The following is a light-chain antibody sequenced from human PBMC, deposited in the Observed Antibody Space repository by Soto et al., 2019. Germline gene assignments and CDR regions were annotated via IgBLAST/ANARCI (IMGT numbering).Light chain of an antibody. V-gene: IGKV3-20*01. J-gene: IGKJ4*01. Sequence: EIMMTQSPGTLSASPGERAALSCRASQSVDSSTLAWYQQKPGQAPRLLISGASKRATGTPDSFSGSGSGTDFTLSISRLEPEDFAVYYCQHFDDSLIFGGGTKVEIK. CDR2: GAS. CDR3: QHFDDSLI. CDR1: QSVDSST.